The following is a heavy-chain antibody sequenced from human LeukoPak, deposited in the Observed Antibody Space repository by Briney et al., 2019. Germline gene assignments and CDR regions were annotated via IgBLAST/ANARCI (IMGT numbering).Heavy chain of an antibody. CDR1: GESLDYYY. CDR3: ASGAWAARLNS. CDR2: IFDVKTI. J-gene: IGHJ4*02. D-gene: IGHD4-23*01. V-gene: IGHV4-34*12. Sequence: PSETLSLTCAVYGESLDYYYWSWTRHSPGKGLEWLGDIFDVKTITYNPSLKSRVTISAATSSKQFFLNLKSVTAADTAVYFCASGAWAARLNSWAQGALVIVSS.